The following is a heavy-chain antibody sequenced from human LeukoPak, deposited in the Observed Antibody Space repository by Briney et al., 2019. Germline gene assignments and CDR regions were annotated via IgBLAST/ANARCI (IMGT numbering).Heavy chain of an antibody. J-gene: IGHJ4*02. D-gene: IGHD6-6*01. CDR1: GGSISRSW. V-gene: IGHV3-33*08. CDR3: ARDRNPIAAFDY. CDR2: IWYDGSNK. Sequence: LSLTCAVSGGSISRSWWSWVRQPPGKGLEWVAVIWYDGSNKYYADSVKGRFTISRDNSKNTLYLQMNSLRAEDTAVYYCARDRNPIAAFDYWGQGTLVTVSS.